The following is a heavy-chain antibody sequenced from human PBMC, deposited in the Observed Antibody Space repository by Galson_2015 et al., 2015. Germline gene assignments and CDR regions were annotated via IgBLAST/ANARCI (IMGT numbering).Heavy chain of an antibody. J-gene: IGHJ6*02. CDR3: TTEEIWFGEWGYYYYGMDV. CDR2: IKSKTDGGTT. D-gene: IGHD3-10*01. V-gene: IGHV3-15*01. Sequence: SLRLSCAASGFTFSNAWMSWVRQAPGKGLEWVGRIKSKTDGGTTDYAAPVKGRFTISRDDSKNTLYLQMNSRKTEDTAVYYCTTEEIWFGEWGYYYYGMDVWGQGTTVTVSS. CDR1: GFTFSNAW.